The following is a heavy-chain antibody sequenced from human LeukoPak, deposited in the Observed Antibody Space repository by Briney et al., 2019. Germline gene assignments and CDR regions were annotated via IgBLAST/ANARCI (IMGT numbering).Heavy chain of an antibody. D-gene: IGHD3-16*02. Sequence: ASVKVSRKASGYTFTSYYMHWVRQAPGQGLEWMGIINPSGGSTSYAQKFQGRVTMTRDTSTSTVYMELSSLRSEDTAVYYCARGPEWAFGGVIVIPTGYFDYWGQGTLVTVSS. J-gene: IGHJ4*02. V-gene: IGHV1-46*01. CDR1: GYTFTSYY. CDR2: INPSGGST. CDR3: ARGPEWAFGGVIVIPTGYFDY.